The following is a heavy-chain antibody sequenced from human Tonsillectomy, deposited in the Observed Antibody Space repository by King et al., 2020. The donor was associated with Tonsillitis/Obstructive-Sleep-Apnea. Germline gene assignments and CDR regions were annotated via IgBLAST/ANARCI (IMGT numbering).Heavy chain of an antibody. CDR3: AKDPPRGGVTGGRAFEI. V-gene: IGHV3-23*04. Sequence: VQLVESGGGLVQPGGSLRPSCAASGFTFSSYAMSWVRQAPGKGLEWVSGIRGSGGSTYYADPVKGRFTISRDNSKNKLYLQMNNLRAEDTAVYYCAKDPPRGGVTGGRAFEIWGQGTMVTVSS. J-gene: IGHJ3*02. CDR1: GFTFSSYA. CDR2: IRGSGGST. D-gene: IGHD3-16*01.